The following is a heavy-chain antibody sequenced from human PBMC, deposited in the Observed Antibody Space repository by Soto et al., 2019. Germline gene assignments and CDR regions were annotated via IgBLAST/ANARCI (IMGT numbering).Heavy chain of an antibody. CDR3: ARGSGWYEWFDP. Sequence: SETLSLTYAVSGGSISSSNWWRWVRQPPGKGLEWIGEIYHSGSTNYNPSLKSRVTISVDKSKNQFSLKLSSVTAADTAVYYCARGSGWYEWFDPWGQGTLVTVSS. D-gene: IGHD6-19*01. J-gene: IGHJ5*02. CDR2: IYHSGST. CDR1: GGSISSSNW. V-gene: IGHV4-4*02.